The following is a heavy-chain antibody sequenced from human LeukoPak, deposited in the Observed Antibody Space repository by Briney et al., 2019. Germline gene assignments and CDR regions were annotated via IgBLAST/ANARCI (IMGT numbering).Heavy chain of an antibody. CDR2: IRSNPYGGTT. D-gene: IGHD2-2*01. Sequence: GGSLRLSCAASGFTFSSYAMSWFRQAPGKGLEWVGFIRSNPYGGTTEYAASVKGRFTISRDDSKNIAYLQMNSLKTEDTAVYYCTSLKDIVILPAAIGGQGTMVTVSS. V-gene: IGHV3-49*03. J-gene: IGHJ3*02. CDR3: TSLKDIVILPAAI. CDR1: GFTFSSYA.